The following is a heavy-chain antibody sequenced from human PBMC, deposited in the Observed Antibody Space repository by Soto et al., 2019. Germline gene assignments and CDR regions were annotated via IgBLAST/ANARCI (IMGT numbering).Heavy chain of an antibody. CDR3: AKDQGWCSGGSCYRTFIDY. J-gene: IGHJ4*02. Sequence: QVQLVESGGGVVQPGRSLRLSCAASGFTFSSYGMHWVRQAPGKGLEWVAVISYDGSNKYYADSVKGRFTISRDNSKNTLYLQMNSLRAEDTAVYYCAKDQGWCSGGSCYRTFIDYWGQGTLVTVSS. CDR1: GFTFSSYG. D-gene: IGHD2-15*01. CDR2: ISYDGSNK. V-gene: IGHV3-30*18.